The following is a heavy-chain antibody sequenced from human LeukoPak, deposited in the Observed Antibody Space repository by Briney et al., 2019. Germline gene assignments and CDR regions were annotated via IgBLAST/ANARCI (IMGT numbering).Heavy chain of an antibody. CDR2: IYSGGNT. CDR3: AREDSSGAFDI. Sequence: GGSLRLSCAASGFTLSSNYMSWVSQAPGKGLEWVSVIYSGGNTYYADSVKGRFTISRDNSKNTLYLQMNSLRVEDTALYYCAREDSSGAFDIWGQGTMVTVSS. CDR1: GFTLSSNY. V-gene: IGHV3-53*01. D-gene: IGHD3-22*01. J-gene: IGHJ3*02.